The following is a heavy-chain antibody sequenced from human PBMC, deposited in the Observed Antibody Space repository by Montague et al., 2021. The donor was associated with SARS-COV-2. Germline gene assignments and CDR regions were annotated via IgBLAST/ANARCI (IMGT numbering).Heavy chain of an antibody. D-gene: IGHD6-13*01. CDR3: AKGGLGAAAGSFFYYGLDV. CDR2: ISKSGEST. Sequence: SLRLSWAASGFPFSTYAMSWVRQAPGKGLEWVSSISKSGESTFYADSVKGRFIISRDNSKNTLYLQVNSLRAEDTAVYYCAKGGLGAAAGSFFYYGLDVWGQGTTVTVSS. CDR1: GFPFSTYA. J-gene: IGHJ6*02. V-gene: IGHV3-23*01.